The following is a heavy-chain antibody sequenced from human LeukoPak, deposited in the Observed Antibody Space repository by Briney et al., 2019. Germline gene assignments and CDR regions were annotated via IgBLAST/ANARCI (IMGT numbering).Heavy chain of an antibody. V-gene: IGHV4-34*01. CDR1: GGSFSGYY. J-gene: IGHJ3*02. D-gene: IGHD3-3*01. CDR2: INHSGST. CDR3: ARGRWSAAFDI. Sequence: KPSETLSLTCAVYGGSFSGYYWSWIRQPPGKGLEWIGEINHSGSTNYNPSLKSRVTISVDTSKNQFSLKLSSVTAADTAVYYCARGRWSAAFDIWGQGTMVTVSS.